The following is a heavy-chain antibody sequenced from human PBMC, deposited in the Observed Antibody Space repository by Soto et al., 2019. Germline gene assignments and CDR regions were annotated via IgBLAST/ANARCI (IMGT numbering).Heavy chain of an antibody. D-gene: IGHD3-3*01. CDR2: INADNGNT. Sequence: QVQLVQSGAEVKKPGASVKVSCKASGYTFTDDVIHWVRQAPGQRLEWMGWINADNGNTKYSQKFQGRVTLTRDTAASSGYMELSSLRSEDTAVYACARAGPLTAGVLSGLDYLGMDVWGQGTRVTVSS. CDR3: ARAGPLTAGVLSGLDYLGMDV. V-gene: IGHV1-3*01. CDR1: GYTFTDDV. J-gene: IGHJ6*02.